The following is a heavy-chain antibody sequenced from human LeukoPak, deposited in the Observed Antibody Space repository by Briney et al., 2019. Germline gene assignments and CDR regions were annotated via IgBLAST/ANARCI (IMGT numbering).Heavy chain of an antibody. CDR1: GGSFSGYY. V-gene: IGHV4-34*01. CDR2: INHSGGT. CDR3: ARAPPFGVVIDFDY. Sequence: RPSETLSLTCAVYGGSFSGYYWSWIRQPPGKGLEWIGEINHSGGTNYNPSLKSRVTISVDTSKNQFSLKLSSVTAADTAVYYCARAPPFGVVIDFDYWGQGTLVTVSS. D-gene: IGHD3-3*01. J-gene: IGHJ4*02.